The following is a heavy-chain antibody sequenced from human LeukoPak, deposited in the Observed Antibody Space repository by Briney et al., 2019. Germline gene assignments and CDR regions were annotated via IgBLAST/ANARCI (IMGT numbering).Heavy chain of an antibody. J-gene: IGHJ5*02. D-gene: IGHD2-15*01. Sequence: ASVKVSCKASGYTFTNFGISWVRQAHGQGLEWMGWISPYNGNTDYPQKVQGRVTMTTDTSTSTAYMELRRLRSDDTAVYYCARGGVGHCSGGSCPTSWFDPWGQGTLVTVSS. V-gene: IGHV1-18*01. CDR2: ISPYNGNT. CDR1: GYTFTNFG. CDR3: ARGGVGHCSGGSCPTSWFDP.